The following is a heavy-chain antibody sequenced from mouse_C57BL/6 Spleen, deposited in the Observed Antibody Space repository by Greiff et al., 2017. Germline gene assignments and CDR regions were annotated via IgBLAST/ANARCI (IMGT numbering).Heavy chain of an antibody. CDR2: IDPANGNT. CDR3: ARCGNLGAWFAY. Sequence: VQLQQSVAELVRPGASVKLSCTASGFTIKNTYMHWVKQRPEQGLEWIGRIDPANGNTKYAPKFQGQATITADTSSNTAYLQLSSLTSEDTAICYCARCGNLGAWFAYWGQGTLVTVSA. D-gene: IGHD2-1*01. J-gene: IGHJ3*01. CDR1: GFTIKNTY. V-gene: IGHV14-3*01.